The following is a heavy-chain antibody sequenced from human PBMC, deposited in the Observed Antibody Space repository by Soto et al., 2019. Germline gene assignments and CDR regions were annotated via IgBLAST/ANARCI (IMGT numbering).Heavy chain of an antibody. Sequence: QVQLVQSGAEVKKPGSSVKVSCKASGGTFSSYAISWVRQAPGQGLEWMGGIIPIFGTANYAQKFQGRVTITADKSTSTAYMELCSLRSEDTSVYCCSTGGRGYSYGPTYNWFDPWGQGTLVTVSS. CDR2: IIPIFGTA. V-gene: IGHV1-69*06. J-gene: IGHJ5*02. CDR1: GGTFSSYA. D-gene: IGHD5-18*01. CDR3: STGGRGYSYGPTYNWFDP.